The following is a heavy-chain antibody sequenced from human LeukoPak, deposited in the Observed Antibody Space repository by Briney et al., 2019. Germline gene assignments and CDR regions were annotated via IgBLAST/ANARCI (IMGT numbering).Heavy chain of an antibody. J-gene: IGHJ4*02. D-gene: IGHD3-22*01. Sequence: GGSLRLSCAASGFTFSSYAMSWVRQAPGKGLEWVSAISGSGGSTNYADSVKGRFTISRDNSKNTLYLQMNSLRAEDTAVYYCAKPTTGSNYYDSSGYPNWGQGTLVTVSS. V-gene: IGHV3-23*01. CDR3: AKPTTGSNYYDSSGYPN. CDR2: ISGSGGST. CDR1: GFTFSSYA.